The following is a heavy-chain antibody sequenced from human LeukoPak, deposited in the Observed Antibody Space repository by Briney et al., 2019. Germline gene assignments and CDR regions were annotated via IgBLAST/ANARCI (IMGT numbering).Heavy chain of an antibody. CDR1: GFTFSSYG. Sequence: TGGSLRLSCAASGFTFSSYGMHWVRQAPGKGLEWVAFIRYDGSNKYYADSVKGRFTISRDNSKNTLYLQMNSLRAEDTAVYYCAKDRYSYGEIDYWGQGTLVTVSS. CDR2: IRYDGSNK. CDR3: AKDRYSYGEIDY. J-gene: IGHJ4*02. V-gene: IGHV3-30*02. D-gene: IGHD5-18*01.